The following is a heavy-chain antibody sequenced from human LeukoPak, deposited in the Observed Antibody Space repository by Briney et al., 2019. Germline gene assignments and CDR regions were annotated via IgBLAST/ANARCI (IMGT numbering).Heavy chain of an antibody. CDR1: GVSISSSNSY. CDR2: IYYSGNT. Sequence: SETLSLTCTVSGVSISSSNSYWGWIRQPPGKGLEWIGSIYYSGNTYYNASLKSQVSISIDTSKNQFSLRLTSVTAADTAVYYCARERFLEWLLITTFDYWGQGTLVTVSS. CDR3: ARERFLEWLLITTFDY. D-gene: IGHD3-3*01. V-gene: IGHV4-39*02. J-gene: IGHJ4*02.